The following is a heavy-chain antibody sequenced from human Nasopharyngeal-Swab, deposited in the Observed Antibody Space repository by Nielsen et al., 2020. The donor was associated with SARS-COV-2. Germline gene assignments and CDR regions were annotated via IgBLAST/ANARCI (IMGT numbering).Heavy chain of an antibody. CDR3: AKDISSGWKPAYYFDY. CDR2: IKEDGSAK. J-gene: IGHJ4*02. CDR1: GFTFSNYW. D-gene: IGHD6-19*01. Sequence: GGSLRLSCADSGFTFSNYWMSWVRQAPGKGLEWVANIKEDGSAKYYVDSVKGRFTISRDNAKNSLYLQMNSLRAEDTALYYCAKDISSGWKPAYYFDYWGQGTLVTVSS. V-gene: IGHV3-7*03.